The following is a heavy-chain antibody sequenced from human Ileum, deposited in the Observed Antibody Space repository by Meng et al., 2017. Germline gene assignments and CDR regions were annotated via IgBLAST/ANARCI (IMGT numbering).Heavy chain of an antibody. CDR2: INHSGNT. Sequence: QVQLQQGGEGLLKPSGTLSLTCAVYGGSFSGYYCSWLRQPPGKGLEWIGEINHSGNTNYNPSLKSRVTLSLDTSKNHFSLNLTSVTAADTAVYYCARGREQQLVRGFGYWGQGTLVTVSS. V-gene: IGHV4-34*01. J-gene: IGHJ4*02. D-gene: IGHD6-6*01. CDR3: ARGREQQLVRGFGY. CDR1: GGSFSGYY.